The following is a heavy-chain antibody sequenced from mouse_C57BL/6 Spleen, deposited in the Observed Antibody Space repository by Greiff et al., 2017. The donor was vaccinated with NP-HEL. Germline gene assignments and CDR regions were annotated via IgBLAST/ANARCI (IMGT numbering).Heavy chain of an antibody. D-gene: IGHD3-2*02. J-gene: IGHJ4*01. Sequence: VQLQQPGAELVMPGASVKLSCKASGYTFTSYWMHWVKQRPGQGLEWIGEIDPSDSYTNYNQKFKGKSTLTVDKSSSTAYMQLSSLTSEDSAVYYCARSSNSGLYCAMDYWGQGTSVTVSS. CDR1: GYTFTSYW. CDR3: ARSSNSGLYCAMDY. CDR2: IDPSDSYT. V-gene: IGHV1-69*01.